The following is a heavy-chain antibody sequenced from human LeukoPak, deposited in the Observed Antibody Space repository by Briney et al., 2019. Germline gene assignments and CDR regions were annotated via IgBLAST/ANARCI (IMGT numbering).Heavy chain of an antibody. J-gene: IGHJ4*02. CDR3: TADPPGNSRGIDY. CDR1: GLTFVNAW. CDR2: IKSKSSGGTT. V-gene: IGHV3-15*01. D-gene: IGHD1/OR15-1a*01. Sequence: GGFLRLSCSVSGLTFVNAWMTWVRQAPGKGLEWVGHIKSKSSGGTTDLAASVKGRFTISRDDSKNTVYLQMDSLKTEDTAMYYCTADPPGNSRGIDYWGQGTLVTVSS.